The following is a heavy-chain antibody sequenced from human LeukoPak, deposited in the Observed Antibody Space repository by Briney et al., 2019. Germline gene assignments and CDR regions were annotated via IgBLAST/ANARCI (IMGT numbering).Heavy chain of an antibody. V-gene: IGHV4-31*03. D-gene: IGHD6-13*01. J-gene: IGHJ4*02. CDR3: ARGDSSSWSLFDY. CDR1: GGSISSGGYY. CDR2: IYYSGST. Sequence: SETLSLTCTVSGGSISSGGYYWSWIRQHPGKGLEWIGYIYYSGSTYYNPSLKSRVTISVDTSKNQFSLKLSSVTAVDTAVYYCARGDSSSWSLFDYWGQGTLVTVSS.